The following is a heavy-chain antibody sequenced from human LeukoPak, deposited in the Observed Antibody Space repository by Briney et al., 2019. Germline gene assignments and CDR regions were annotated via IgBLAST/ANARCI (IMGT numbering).Heavy chain of an antibody. CDR2: IYTSGNT. CDR3: ARVDSSNWYEYRGYFDY. D-gene: IGHD6-13*01. V-gene: IGHV4-61*02. CDR1: GGSISSGGYY. J-gene: IGHJ4*02. Sequence: SETLSLTCTVSGGSISSGGYYWSWIRQPAGKGLEWIGRIYTSGNTNYNPSLKSRATISVDTSKNQFSLELSSVTAADTAVYYCARVDSSNWYEYRGYFDYWGQGTLVTVSA.